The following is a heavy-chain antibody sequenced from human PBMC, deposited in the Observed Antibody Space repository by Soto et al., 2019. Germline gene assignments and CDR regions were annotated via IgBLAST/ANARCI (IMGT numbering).Heavy chain of an antibody. CDR2: IKSKTDGGTT. CDR1: GFTFSNAW. D-gene: IGHD2-15*01. J-gene: IGHJ6*02. CDR3: TTVVAATPYYYYYYGMDV. V-gene: IGHV3-15*07. Sequence: GGSLRLSCAAYGFTFSNAWMNWVRQAPGKGLEWVGRIKSKTDGGTTDYAAPVKGRFTISRDDSKNTLYLQMNSLKTEDTAVYYCTTVVAATPYYYYYYGMDVWGQGTTVTVSS.